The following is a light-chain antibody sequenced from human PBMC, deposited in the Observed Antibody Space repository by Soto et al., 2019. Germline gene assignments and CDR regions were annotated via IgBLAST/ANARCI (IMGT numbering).Light chain of an antibody. CDR2: GAS. V-gene: IGKV3-20*01. CDR3: QQYGSSPI. J-gene: IGKJ4*01. CDR1: QSVSSSY. Sequence: ETVLTPSPGTLSLSPGERATLSCRASQSVSSSYLAWYQQKPGQAPRLLIYGASSRATGIPDRFSGSGSGTDFTLTISRLEPEDFAVYYCQQYGSSPIFGGGTK.